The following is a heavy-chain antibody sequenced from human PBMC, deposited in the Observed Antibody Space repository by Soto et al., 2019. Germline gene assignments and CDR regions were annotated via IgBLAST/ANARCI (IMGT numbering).Heavy chain of an antibody. D-gene: IGHD3-9*01. CDR2: INYSGST. Sequence: SETLSLTCTASGGSISGYYWNWIRQPPGKGLEWIGYINYSGSTKYNPSLKSRVTISVDTSKNQFSLKLTSVTAADTAVYYCARSMGGDILTKRWFDPWGQGTLVTVSS. J-gene: IGHJ5*02. CDR3: ARSMGGDILTKRWFDP. CDR1: GGSISGYY. V-gene: IGHV4-59*01.